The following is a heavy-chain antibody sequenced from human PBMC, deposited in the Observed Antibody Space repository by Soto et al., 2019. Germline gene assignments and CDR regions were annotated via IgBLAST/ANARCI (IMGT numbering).Heavy chain of an antibody. V-gene: IGHV3-33*01. Sequence: QVQLVESGGVVVQPGRSLRLSCAASGFTFSSYGMHWVRQAPGKGLEWVAVMWSEGGNKHYADSVKGRFTISRDNSKNTLYLQMTSLRAEDTAVYYCARDPPDDSSGYFSLDYWGQGTLVTVSS. J-gene: IGHJ4*02. CDR2: MWSEGGNK. CDR1: GFTFSSYG. D-gene: IGHD3-22*01. CDR3: ARDPPDDSSGYFSLDY.